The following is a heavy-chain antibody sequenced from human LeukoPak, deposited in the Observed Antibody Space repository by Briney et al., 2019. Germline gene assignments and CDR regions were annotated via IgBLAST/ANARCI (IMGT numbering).Heavy chain of an antibody. CDR2: INHSGST. CDR3: ARGRAAAGTPEYYYYYYGMDV. Sequence: PSETLSLTCAVYGGSFSSYYWSWIRQPPGKGLEWIGEINHSGSTNYNPSLKSRVTTSVDTSKNQFSLKLSSVTAADTAVYYCARGRAAAGTPEYYYYYYGMDVWGQGTTVTVSS. CDR1: GGSFSSYY. V-gene: IGHV4-34*01. D-gene: IGHD6-13*01. J-gene: IGHJ6*02.